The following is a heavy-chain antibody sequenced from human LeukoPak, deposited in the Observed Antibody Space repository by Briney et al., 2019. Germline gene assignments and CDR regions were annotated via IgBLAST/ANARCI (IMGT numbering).Heavy chain of an antibody. V-gene: IGHV4-59*08. D-gene: IGHD3/OR15-3a*01. J-gene: IGHJ3*02. CDR1: GGSISSYY. CDR2: IYYSGST. Sequence: KPSETLSLTCTVSGGSISSYYWGWIRQPPGKGLEWIGYIYYSGSTNYNPSIKSRVTISVDTSKNQFSLKLSSVTAADTAVYYCASFGLGHDAFDIWGQGTMVTVSS. CDR3: ASFGLGHDAFDI.